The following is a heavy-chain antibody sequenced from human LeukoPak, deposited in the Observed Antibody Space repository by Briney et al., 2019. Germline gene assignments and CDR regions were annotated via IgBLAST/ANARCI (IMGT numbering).Heavy chain of an antibody. CDR2: IYSGGST. CDR1: GFTVSSNY. D-gene: IGHD3-3*01. Sequence: GGSLRLSCAASGFTVSSNYMSWVRQAPGKGLEWVSVIYSGGSTYYADSVKGRFTISRDNSKNTLYFQMNSLRAEDTAVYYCARVYYDFWSGTNNWFDPWGQGTLVTVSS. J-gene: IGHJ5*02. CDR3: ARVYYDFWSGTNNWFDP. V-gene: IGHV3-66*01.